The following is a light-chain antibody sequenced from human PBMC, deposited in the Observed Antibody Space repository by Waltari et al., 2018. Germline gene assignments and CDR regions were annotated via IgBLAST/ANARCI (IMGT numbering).Light chain of an antibody. CDR1: QGISSY. J-gene: IGKJ4*01. V-gene: IGKV1-8*01. Sequence: AIRMTQSQSSLSASTGDRVTITCRASQGISSYLAWYQQKPGKAPKLLIYAASTLQSGVPSRFSGSGSGTDFTLTISCLQSEDFATYYCQQYYSYPPALTFGGGTKVEIK. CDR2: AAS. CDR3: QQYYSYPPALT.